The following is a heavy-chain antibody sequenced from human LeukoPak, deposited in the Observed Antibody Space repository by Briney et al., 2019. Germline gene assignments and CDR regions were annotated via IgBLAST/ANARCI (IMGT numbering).Heavy chain of an antibody. CDR3: ARGGPQHFSSTSCLSCLFDY. Sequence: GGSLRLSCAASGFTFSSYWMSWVRQAPGKGLEWVANIKQDGSEKYYVDSVKGRFTISRDNAKNSLYLQMNSLRAEDTAVYYCARGGPQHFSSTSCLSCLFDYWGQGTLVTVSS. CDR1: GFTFSSYW. J-gene: IGHJ4*02. D-gene: IGHD2-2*01. V-gene: IGHV3-7*01. CDR2: IKQDGSEK.